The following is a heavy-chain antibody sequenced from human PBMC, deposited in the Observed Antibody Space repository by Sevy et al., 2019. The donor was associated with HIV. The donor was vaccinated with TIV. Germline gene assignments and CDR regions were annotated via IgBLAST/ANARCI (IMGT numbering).Heavy chain of an antibody. CDR2: LKSDVYGGTV. CDR3: TRGKAAQSIFDY. CDR1: GFTFGDYC. D-gene: IGHD3-16*01. Sequence: GGSLRLSCTASGFTFGDYCMSWVRQAPGKGLEWVAFLKSDVYGGTVDHAASVRGRFVISRDDSKTIAYLQMNDLITEDTGVYYCTRGKAAQSIFDYWGQGALVTVSS. V-gene: IGHV3-49*04. J-gene: IGHJ4*02.